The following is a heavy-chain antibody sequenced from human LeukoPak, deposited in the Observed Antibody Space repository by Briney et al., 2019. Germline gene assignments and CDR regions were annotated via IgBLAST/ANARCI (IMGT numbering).Heavy chain of an antibody. Sequence: GGSLRLSCAASGFTFSSYEMNWVRQAPGKGLEWVSYISSSGSTIYYADSVKGRFTISRDNAKNSLYLQMNSLRAEDTAVYYCARDVYYEGFDPWGQGTLVTVSS. D-gene: IGHD3-22*01. CDR2: ISSSGSTI. V-gene: IGHV3-48*03. CDR1: GFTFSSYE. J-gene: IGHJ5*02. CDR3: ARDVYYEGFDP.